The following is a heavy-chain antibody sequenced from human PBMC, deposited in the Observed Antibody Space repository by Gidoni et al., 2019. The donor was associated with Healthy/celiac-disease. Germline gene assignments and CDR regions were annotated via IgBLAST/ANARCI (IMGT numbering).Heavy chain of an antibody. Sequence: QVQLVQSGAEVKKPGASVKVSCQASGYTFTSYYMHWVRQAPGQGREWMGIINPSGGSTSYAQKFQGRVTMTRDTSTSTVYMELSSLRSEDTAVYYCARGSTSRAEYFQHWGQGTLVTVSS. J-gene: IGHJ1*01. V-gene: IGHV1-46*01. CDR1: GYTFTSYY. CDR3: ARGSTSRAEYFQH. CDR2: INPSGGST.